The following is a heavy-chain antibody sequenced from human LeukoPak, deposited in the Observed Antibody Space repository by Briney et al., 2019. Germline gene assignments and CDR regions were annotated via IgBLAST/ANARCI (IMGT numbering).Heavy chain of an antibody. CDR3: ASFLAVAGTFTFDY. Sequence: SETLSLTCTVSGDSISSYYWSWIRQPPGKGLEWIGYIYYSGSTNYNPSLKSRVTISVDTSKNQFSLKLSSVTAADTAVYYCASFLAVAGTFTFDYWGQGTLVTVSS. V-gene: IGHV4-59*01. CDR1: GDSISSYY. CDR2: IYYSGST. D-gene: IGHD6-19*01. J-gene: IGHJ4*02.